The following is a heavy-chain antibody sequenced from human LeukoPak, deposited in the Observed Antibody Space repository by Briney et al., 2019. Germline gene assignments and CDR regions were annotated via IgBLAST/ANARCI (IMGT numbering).Heavy chain of an antibody. D-gene: IGHD3-10*01. CDR2: FSGSGGNT. Sequence: GGSLRLSCAASGFTFSSYAMSWVRQAPGKGLEWVSTFSGSGGNTYYADSVKGRFTISRDNSKNTLYLQMDSLSAEDTAVYYCARDSDHVRDYWGQGTLVTVSS. V-gene: IGHV3-23*01. CDR1: GFTFSSYA. J-gene: IGHJ4*02. CDR3: ARDSDHVRDY.